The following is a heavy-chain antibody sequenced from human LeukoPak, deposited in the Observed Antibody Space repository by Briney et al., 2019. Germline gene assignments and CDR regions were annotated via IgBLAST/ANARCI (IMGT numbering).Heavy chain of an antibody. CDR2: IYSGGTT. V-gene: IGHV3-53*01. Sequence: PGGSLRLSCAASGFTVSSNYMSWVRQAPGKGLGWVSVIYSGGTTYYADSVKGRFTISRDNSKNTLYLQMNSLRAEDTAVYYCAKGAYYYDSGRSPMYYFDYWGQGALVTVSS. CDR1: GFTVSSNY. D-gene: IGHD3-10*01. J-gene: IGHJ4*02. CDR3: AKGAYYYDSGRSPMYYFDY.